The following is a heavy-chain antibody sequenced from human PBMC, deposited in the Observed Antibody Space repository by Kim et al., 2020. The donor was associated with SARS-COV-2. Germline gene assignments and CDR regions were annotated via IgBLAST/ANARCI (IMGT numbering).Heavy chain of an antibody. Sequence: SETLSLTCTVSGGSISSYYWSWIRQPPGKGLEWIGYIYYSGSTNYNPSLKSRVTISVDTSKNQFSLKLSSVTAADTAVYYCARDVRGKGYCSGGSCYSGVGYYYGMDVWGQGTTVTVSS. D-gene: IGHD2-15*01. CDR3: ARDVRGKGYCSGGSCYSGVGYYYGMDV. V-gene: IGHV4-59*13. J-gene: IGHJ6*02. CDR1: GGSISSYY. CDR2: IYYSGST.